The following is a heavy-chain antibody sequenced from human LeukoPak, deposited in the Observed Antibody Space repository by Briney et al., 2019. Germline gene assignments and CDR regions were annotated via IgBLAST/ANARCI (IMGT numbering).Heavy chain of an antibody. J-gene: IGHJ4*02. Sequence: KSSETLSLTCTVSGDSISSANYYWGWVRQPPGKGLEWIGYIYHNGDTKYNPSLKSRVTMSVDTSKNQFSLRLSSVTPADTAVYYCARDGYGPTDYWGKGFLVTVSS. CDR2: IYHNGDT. V-gene: IGHV4-61*01. CDR3: ARDGYGPTDY. CDR1: GDSISSANYY. D-gene: IGHD3-10*01.